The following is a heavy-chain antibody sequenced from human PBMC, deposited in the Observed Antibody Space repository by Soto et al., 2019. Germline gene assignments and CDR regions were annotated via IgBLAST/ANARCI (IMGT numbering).Heavy chain of an antibody. V-gene: IGHV4-59*01. J-gene: IGHJ4*02. CDR1: GGSISSYY. D-gene: IGHD3-16*02. CDR3: AREAEDYDYVWGSYRYLDY. Sequence: SETLSLTCTVSGGSISSYYWSWIRQPPGKGLEWIGYIYYSGSTNYNPSLKSRVTISVDTSKNQFSLKLSSVTAADTAVYYCAREAEDYDYVWGSYRYLDYWGQGTLVTVSS. CDR2: IYYSGST.